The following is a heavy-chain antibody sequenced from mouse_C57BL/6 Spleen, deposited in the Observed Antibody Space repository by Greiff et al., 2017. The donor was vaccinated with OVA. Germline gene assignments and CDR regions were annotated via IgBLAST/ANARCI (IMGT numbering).Heavy chain of an antibody. CDR3: AREGETPFAY. Sequence: QVQLQQSGAELARPGASVKMSCKASGYTFTSYSMHWVKQRPGQGLEWIGDINPRSGYTKYNQKFKDKATLTADKSSSTAYMQLSSLTSEDTAVYDCAREGETPFAYWGKGTLVTVSA. J-gene: IGHJ3*01. CDR2: INPRSGYT. CDR1: GYTFTSYS. D-gene: IGHD3-3*01. V-gene: IGHV1-4*01.